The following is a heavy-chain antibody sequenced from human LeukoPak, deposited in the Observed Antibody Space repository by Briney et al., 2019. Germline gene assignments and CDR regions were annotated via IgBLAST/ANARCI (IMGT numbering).Heavy chain of an antibody. CDR3: AAERGYSSSWYDY. D-gene: IGHD6-13*01. Sequence: GGSLRLSCAASGFTFSSYSMNWVRQAPEKGLEWVSYISSSSSTIYYADSVKGRFTIPRDNAKNSLYLQMNSLRAEDTAVYYCAAERGYSSSWYDYWGQGTLVTVSS. J-gene: IGHJ4*02. CDR1: GFTFSSYS. CDR2: ISSSSSTI. V-gene: IGHV3-48*01.